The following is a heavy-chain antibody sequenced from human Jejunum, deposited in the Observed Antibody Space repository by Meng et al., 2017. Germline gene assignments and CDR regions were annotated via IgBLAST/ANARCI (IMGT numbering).Heavy chain of an antibody. J-gene: IGHJ4*02. Sequence: GESLKISCAASGFTFSSYAMSWVRQAPGKGLEWVSAIGGSGTTTYYADSVKGRFTISRDNSKNTLFLQMNSLRAEDTAVYYCATSTYSSSWYYFGYWGQGTRVTVSS. CDR1: GFTFSSYA. CDR2: IGGSGTTT. D-gene: IGHD6-13*01. V-gene: IGHV3-23*01. CDR3: ATSTYSSSWYYFGY.